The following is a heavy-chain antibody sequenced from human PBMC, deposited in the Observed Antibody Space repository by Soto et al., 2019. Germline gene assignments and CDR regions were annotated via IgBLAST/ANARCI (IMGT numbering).Heavy chain of an antibody. CDR3: ARSLGPIYVWGSYRYLNFDY. J-gene: IGHJ4*02. CDR2: IIPIFGTA. V-gene: IGHV1-69*13. Sequence: SVKVSCKASGGTFSSYAISWVRQAPGQGPEWMGGIIPIFGTANYAQKFQGRVTITADESTSTAYMELSSLRSEDTAVYYCARSLGPIYVWGSYRYLNFDYWGQGTLVTVAS. D-gene: IGHD3-16*02. CDR1: GGTFSSYA.